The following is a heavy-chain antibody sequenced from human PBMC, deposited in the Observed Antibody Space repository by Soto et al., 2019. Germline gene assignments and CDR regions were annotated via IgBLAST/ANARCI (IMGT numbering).Heavy chain of an antibody. Sequence: QMQLVESGGGVVQPGRSLRLSCAASGFTFSYYPMHWVRQAPGKGLEWVAVISFDGSNKYYADSVKGRFTISKDNSKNPLYLQMNSLKWEDTAVHYCAELPWALVAVLYISPLDAREPVSDVDVWVQGTTVTVSS. D-gene: IGHD1-7*01. V-gene: IGHV3-30-3*01. CDR2: ISFDGSNK. CDR3: AELPWALVAVLYISPLDAREPVSDVDV. CDR1: GFTFSYYP. J-gene: IGHJ6*02.